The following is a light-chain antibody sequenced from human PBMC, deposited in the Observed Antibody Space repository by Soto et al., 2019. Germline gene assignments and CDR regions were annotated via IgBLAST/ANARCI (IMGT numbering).Light chain of an antibody. CDR3: RQYNNWPTT. Sequence: EIVMTQSPATLSVSPGERATLSCRASQSVSSNLAWYQQKPGQAPRLLIYGASTRATGIPARFSGSGSGTEFTLTISSLQSEDFAVYYCRQYNNWPTTFGQGTKVEI. CDR2: GAS. V-gene: IGKV3-15*01. J-gene: IGKJ1*01. CDR1: QSVSSN.